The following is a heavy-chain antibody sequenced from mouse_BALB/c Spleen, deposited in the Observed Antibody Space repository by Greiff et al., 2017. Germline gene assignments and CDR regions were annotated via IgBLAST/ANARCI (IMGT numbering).Heavy chain of an antibody. CDR3: AREGLWLFDY. J-gene: IGHJ2*01. V-gene: IGHV5-6-5*01. CDR2: ISSGGST. CDR1: GFTFSSYA. D-gene: IGHD2-2*01. Sequence: EVKLMESGGGLVKPGGSLKLSCAASGFTFSSYAMSWVRQTPEKRLEWVASISSGGSTYYPDSVKGRFTISRDNARNILYLQMSSLRSEDTAMYYCAREGLWLFDYWGQGTTLTVSS.